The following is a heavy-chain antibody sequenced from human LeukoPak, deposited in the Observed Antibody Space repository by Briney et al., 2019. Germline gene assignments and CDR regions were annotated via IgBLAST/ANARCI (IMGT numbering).Heavy chain of an antibody. CDR3: ARQVRGVTLDNWFDP. V-gene: IGHV4-39*01. CDR1: GGSISSSSYY. Sequence: SETLSLTCTVSGGSISSSSYYWGWIRQPSGKGLEWIGSIYYSGSTYYNPSLKSRVTISVDTSKNQFSLKLSSVTAADTAVYYCARQVRGVTLDNWFDPWGQGTLVTVSS. D-gene: IGHD3-10*01. J-gene: IGHJ5*02. CDR2: IYYSGST.